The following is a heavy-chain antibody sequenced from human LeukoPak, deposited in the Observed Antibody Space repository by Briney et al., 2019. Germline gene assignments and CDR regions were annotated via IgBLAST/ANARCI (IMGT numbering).Heavy chain of an antibody. V-gene: IGHV4-4*07. J-gene: IGHJ4*02. CDR2: IYTSGST. Sequence: PSETLSLTCTVSGGSISSYYWSWIRQPPGKGLEWIGRIYTSGSTNYNPSLKSRVTMSVDTSKNQFSLKLSSVTAADTAMYYCTREAGNTQYFDYWGQGTLVTVSS. CDR3: TREAGNTQYFDY. CDR1: GGSISSYY. D-gene: IGHD1-1*01.